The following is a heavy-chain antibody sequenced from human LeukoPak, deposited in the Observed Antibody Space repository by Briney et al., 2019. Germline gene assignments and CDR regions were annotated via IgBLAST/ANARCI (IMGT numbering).Heavy chain of an antibody. V-gene: IGHV3-74*01. Sequence: GGSLRLSCAASGFTFSSYWMHWVRQAPGKGLVWVSRINTDGSSTSYADSVKGRFTISRDNAKNTLYLQMNSLRAEDTAVYYCARENSRGRFDYWGQGTLVTASS. CDR1: GFTFSSYW. J-gene: IGHJ4*02. D-gene: IGHD6-19*01. CDR2: INTDGSST. CDR3: ARENSRGRFDY.